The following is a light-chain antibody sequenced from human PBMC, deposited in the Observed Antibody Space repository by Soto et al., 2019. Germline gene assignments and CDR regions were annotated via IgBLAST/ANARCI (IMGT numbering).Light chain of an antibody. Sequence: DIQMTHSPSTLSASVGDRVIITCRASQSINRRLAWYQQKPGKAPRLLIYDVSTLESGVPSRFGGSGSGTEFTLTISGVQPEDFATYYCQQYNSYSWTFGQGTKVETK. CDR2: DVS. V-gene: IGKV1-5*01. CDR1: QSINRR. J-gene: IGKJ1*01. CDR3: QQYNSYSWT.